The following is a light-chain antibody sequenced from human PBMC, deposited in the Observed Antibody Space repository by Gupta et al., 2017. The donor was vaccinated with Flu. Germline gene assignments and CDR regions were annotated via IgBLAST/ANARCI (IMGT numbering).Light chain of an antibody. CDR2: DVT. V-gene: IGLV2-14*01. CDR3: SSYTSGSTFYV. J-gene: IGLJ1*01. CDR1: SSDVGRSDS. Sequence: QSALTQPASVSGSPGQSITISCSGTSSDVGRSDSVSWYQQHPDKAPKLIIFDVTNRPSGVSSRSSGSKSGTTASLTISGLQAEDETDYYCSSYTSGSTFYVFGTGTKVTVL.